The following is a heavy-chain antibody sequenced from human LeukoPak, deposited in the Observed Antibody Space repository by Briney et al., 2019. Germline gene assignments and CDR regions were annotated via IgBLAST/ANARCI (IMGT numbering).Heavy chain of an antibody. D-gene: IGHD2-15*01. V-gene: IGHV1-8*01. CDR1: GYTFTSYD. CDR3: ARSWGYCSGGSCSFEYFQH. J-gene: IGHJ1*01. Sequence: ASVKVSCKASGYTFTSYDINWVRQATGQGLEWMGWMNPNSGNTGYAQKFQGRVTMTRNTSISTAYMELSSLRSEDTAVYYCARSWGYCSGGSCSFEYFQHWGQGTLVTVSS. CDR2: MNPNSGNT.